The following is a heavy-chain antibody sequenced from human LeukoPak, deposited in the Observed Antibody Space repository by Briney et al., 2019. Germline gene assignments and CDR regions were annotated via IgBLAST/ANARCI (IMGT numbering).Heavy chain of an antibody. V-gene: IGHV3-30*03. J-gene: IGHJ4*02. Sequence: PGGSLTLSCAASGFTLSSYGMHWVRQAPGKGLEWVAVISYDGSNKYYADSVKGRFTISRDNSKNTLYLQMNSLRAEDTAVYYCAGEHYYFDYWGQGILVTVSS. CDR2: ISYDGSNK. CDR1: GFTLSSYG. CDR3: AGEHYYFDY.